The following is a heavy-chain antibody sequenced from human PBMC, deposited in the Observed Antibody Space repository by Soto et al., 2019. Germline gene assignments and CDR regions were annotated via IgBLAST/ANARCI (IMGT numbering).Heavy chain of an antibody. J-gene: IGHJ4*02. D-gene: IGHD4-17*01. CDR2: IIPIFGTA. Sequence: SVKVSCKASGGTFSSYAISWVRQAPGQGLEWMGGIIPIFGTANYAQKFQGRVTITADESTSTAYMELSSLRSEDTAVYYCASYVATVTTFGYWGQGTLVTVSS. V-gene: IGHV1-69*13. CDR3: ASYVATVTTFGY. CDR1: GGTFSSYA.